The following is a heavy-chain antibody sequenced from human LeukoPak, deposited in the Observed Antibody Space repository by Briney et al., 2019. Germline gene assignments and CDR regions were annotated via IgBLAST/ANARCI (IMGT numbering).Heavy chain of an antibody. CDR3: ARGGYGSGSYYAY. CDR2: IHYSGSA. V-gene: IGHV4-59*01. J-gene: IGHJ4*02. CDR1: GGSISSYY. D-gene: IGHD3-10*01. Sequence: SETLSLTCTVSGGSISSYYWSWIRQPPGKGLEWIGHIHYSGSANYNPSLKSRVTISVDTSKNQFSLKLNSVTAADTAVYYCARGGYGSGSYYAYWGQGTLVTVSS.